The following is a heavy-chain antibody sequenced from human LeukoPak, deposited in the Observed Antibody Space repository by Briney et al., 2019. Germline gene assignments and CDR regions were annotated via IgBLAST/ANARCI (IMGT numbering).Heavy chain of an antibody. CDR3: ARDAGSPPPLYYYYGMDV. CDR1: GRSISSYY. J-gene: IGHJ6*02. Sequence: SETLSLTCTVSGRSISSYYWSWIRQPPGKGLEWIGYIYYSGSTNYNPSLKSRVTISVETSKNQFSLKLSSVTAADTAVYYCARDAGSPPPLYYYYGMDVWGQGTTVTVSS. CDR2: IYYSGST. D-gene: IGHD1-26*01. V-gene: IGHV4-59*01.